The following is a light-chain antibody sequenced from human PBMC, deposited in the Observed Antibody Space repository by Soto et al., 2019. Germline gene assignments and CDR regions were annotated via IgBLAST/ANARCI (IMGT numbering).Light chain of an antibody. CDR1: SSDVGGYNY. CDR3: SSYTSSTTHYV. CDR2: EVS. J-gene: IGLJ1*01. Sequence: QSALTQPASVSGSPGQSITISCTGTSSDVGGYNYVSWYQQHPGKAPKLMIYEVSNRPSGVSYRFSGSKSGNTASLTISGLQAEDEADDYCSSYTSSTTHYVFVTGTKLTVL. V-gene: IGLV2-14*01.